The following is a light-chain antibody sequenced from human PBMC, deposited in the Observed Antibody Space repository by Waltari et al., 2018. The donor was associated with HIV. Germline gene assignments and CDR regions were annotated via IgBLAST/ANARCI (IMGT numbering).Light chain of an antibody. Sequence: DILLTQSPATLSVSPGERVHLSCRASHSVSSSLACDQLKPGQAPRLLIYDASTRASGIPDRFTATGSGTEFTLTVSSLQSDDFAVYYCLQSAKWPRTFGQGTKVEIK. V-gene: IGKV3-15*01. J-gene: IGKJ1*01. CDR2: DAS. CDR3: LQSAKWPRT. CDR1: HSVSSS.